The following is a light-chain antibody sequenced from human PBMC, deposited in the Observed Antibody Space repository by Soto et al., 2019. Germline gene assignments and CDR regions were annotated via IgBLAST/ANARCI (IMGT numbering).Light chain of an antibody. CDR1: RHDVGRYDY. J-gene: IGLJ1*01. CDR2: EVT. CDR3: NSYTSSNTLV. Sequence: QSVLTQPASVSGSPGQSITISCTGTRHDVGRYDYVSWYQQHPGKAPKILIYEVTYRPSGVSYRFSASKSGNTASLTISGLQPEDEADYYCNSYTSSNTLVFGTGTKLTVL. V-gene: IGLV2-14*01.